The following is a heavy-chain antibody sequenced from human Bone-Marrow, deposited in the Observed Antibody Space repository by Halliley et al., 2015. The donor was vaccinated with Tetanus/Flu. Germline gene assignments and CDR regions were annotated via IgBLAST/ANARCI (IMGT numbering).Heavy chain of an antibody. D-gene: IGHD2-2*01. J-gene: IGHJ6*02. V-gene: IGHV3-72*01. CDR2: NKFTR. Sequence: NKFTREYAASVKGRLTISRDESSNSLYLQMNSLKTEDTAVYYCASALTSTFRRGFNYYCGMDVWGQGSAVTVSS. CDR3: ASALTSTFRRGFNYYCGMDV.